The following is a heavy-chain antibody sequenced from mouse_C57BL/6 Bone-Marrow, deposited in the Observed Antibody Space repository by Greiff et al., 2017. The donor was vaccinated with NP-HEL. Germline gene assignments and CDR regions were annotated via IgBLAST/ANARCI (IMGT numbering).Heavy chain of an antibody. J-gene: IGHJ2*01. CDR2: INPYNGGT. CDR3: ARERYKLTLDY. V-gene: IGHV1-19*01. CDR1: GYTFTDYY. Sequence: VQLKESGPVLVKPGASVKMSCKASGYTFTDYYMNWVKQSHGKSLEWIGVINPYNGGTSYNQKFKGKATLTVDKSSSTAYMELNSLTSEDSAVYYCARERYKLTLDYWGQGTTLTVSS.